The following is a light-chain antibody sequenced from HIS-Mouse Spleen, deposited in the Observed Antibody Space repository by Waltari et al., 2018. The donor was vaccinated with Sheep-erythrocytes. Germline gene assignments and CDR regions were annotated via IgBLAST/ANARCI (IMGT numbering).Light chain of an antibody. CDR1: SSDVGGYNY. Sequence: QSALTQPRSVSASPGQSVTISCTGTSSDVGGYNYVPWYQQHPGHAPKLMIYDVTKRPSGVPDRFSGSKSGNTASLTISGLQAEDEADYYCCSYAGSYNHVFATGTKVTVL. V-gene: IGLV2-11*01. CDR2: DVT. CDR3: CSYAGSYNHV. J-gene: IGLJ1*01.